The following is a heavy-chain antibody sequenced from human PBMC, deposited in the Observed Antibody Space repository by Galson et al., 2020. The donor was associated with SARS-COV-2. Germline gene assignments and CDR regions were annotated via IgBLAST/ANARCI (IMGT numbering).Heavy chain of an antibody. V-gene: IGHV4-34*01. J-gene: IGHJ6*02. CDR1: GGYFSGYY. CDR3: ASGYSYGYYYYYGMDV. Sequence: ETSETLSLTCAVYGGYFSGYYWSWIRQPPGKGLEWIGEINHSGSTNYNPSLKSRVTISVDTSKNQFPLKLSSVTAADTAVYYCASGYSYGYYYYYGMDVWGQGTTVTVSS. CDR2: INHSGST. D-gene: IGHD5-18*01.